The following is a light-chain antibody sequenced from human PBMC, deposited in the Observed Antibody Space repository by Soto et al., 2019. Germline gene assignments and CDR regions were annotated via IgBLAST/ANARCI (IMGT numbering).Light chain of an antibody. CDR1: QSLRSN. V-gene: IGKV3-15*01. CDR2: GAY. Sequence: EIVMTQSPATLSVSPGERATLSCRASQSLRSNLAWYQQKPGQAPRLLIYGAYTRATGIPARFSGSGSGTEFTLTISSLQSEYFAVYCCQQYKDWPPFTFGQGTRLEIK. CDR3: QQYKDWPPFT. J-gene: IGKJ5*01.